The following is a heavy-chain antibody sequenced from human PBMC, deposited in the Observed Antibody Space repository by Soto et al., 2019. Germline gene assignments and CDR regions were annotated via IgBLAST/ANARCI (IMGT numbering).Heavy chain of an antibody. CDR2: IFYTGST. D-gene: IGHD6-19*01. CDR3: AREDGYYSGRTNV. Sequence: PSETLSLTXTVSGASVSNGGHYWSWIRQHPWKGLEWIGHIFYTGSTSYNPSLKGRLIISLDASKNQFSLYLSSVTAADTAIYYCAREDGYYSGRTNVWGQGTLVTVSS. J-gene: IGHJ4*02. V-gene: IGHV4-31*02. CDR1: GASVSNGGHY.